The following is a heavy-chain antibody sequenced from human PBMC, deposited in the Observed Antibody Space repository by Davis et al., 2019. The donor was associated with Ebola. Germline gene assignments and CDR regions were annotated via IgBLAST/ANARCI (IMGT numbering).Heavy chain of an antibody. D-gene: IGHD3-22*01. J-gene: IGHJ4*02. CDR3: ASSGYYYRDFDY. CDR2: VYSTGTS. CDR1: GGSVNSGSYY. Sequence: SETLSLTCTVSGGSVNSGSYYWSWIRQPAGKGLEWIGHVYSTGTSYYSPSLLSRVSISMDASTNQFSLQLTSVSAADTAVYYCASSGYYYRDFDYWGQGTLVTVSS. V-gene: IGHV4-61*09.